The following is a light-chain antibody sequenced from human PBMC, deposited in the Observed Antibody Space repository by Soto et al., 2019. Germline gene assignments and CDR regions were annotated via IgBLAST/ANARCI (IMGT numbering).Light chain of an antibody. CDR3: MQALQTPWT. Sequence: DIVMTQSPLSLPVTPGEPASISCRSSQSLLHSNGYNYLDWYLQKPGQSPQLLIYLSSHRASGAPDRFSDSASGTDFTLKITRVEAADVGVYYCMQALQTPWTCGQGTKVEIK. CDR1: QSLLHSNGYNY. J-gene: IGKJ1*01. V-gene: IGKV2-28*01. CDR2: LSS.